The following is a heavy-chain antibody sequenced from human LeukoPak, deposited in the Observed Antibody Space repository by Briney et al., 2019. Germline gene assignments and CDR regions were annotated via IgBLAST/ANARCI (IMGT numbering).Heavy chain of an antibody. V-gene: IGHV3-7*01. CDR3: ARDSRSSWYRLEDYFDY. J-gene: IGHJ4*02. Sequence: PGGSLRLSCAASGFTFSSYWMSWVRQAPGKGLEWVANIKQDGSEKYYVDSVKGRFTISRDNAKNSLYLQMNSLRAEDTAVYYCARDSRSSWYRLEDYFDYWGQGTLVTVSS. CDR2: IKQDGSEK. D-gene: IGHD6-13*01. CDR1: GFTFSSYW.